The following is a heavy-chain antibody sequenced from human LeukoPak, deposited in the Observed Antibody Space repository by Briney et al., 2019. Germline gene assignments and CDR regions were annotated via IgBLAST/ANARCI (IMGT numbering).Heavy chain of an antibody. CDR1: GYTFTSYH. CDR3: ARDWVSYDSSGYYVNFAY. D-gene: IGHD3-22*01. V-gene: IGHV1-46*01. J-gene: IGHJ4*02. Sequence: ASVKVSCKASGYTFTSYHMHWVRQAPGQGLEWMGIINPSGGSTTYAQKFQGRVTMTRDMSTSTVYMELSSLRSEDTAVYYCARDWVSYDSSGYYVNFAYWGQGTLVTVSS. CDR2: INPSGGST.